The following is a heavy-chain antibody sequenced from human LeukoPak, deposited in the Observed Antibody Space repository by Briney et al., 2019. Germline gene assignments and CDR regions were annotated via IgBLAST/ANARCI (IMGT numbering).Heavy chain of an antibody. D-gene: IGHD6-13*01. CDR3: ARHGSSSWYYMDV. J-gene: IGHJ6*03. CDR2: IHYTGST. CDR1: GGSISSYY. V-gene: IGHV4-59*01. Sequence: TSSETLSLTCTVSGGSISSYYWSWIRQSPGKGLECIGYIHYTGSTNYNPSLKSRVTISVETSKNQFSLKLKSVTAADTAVYYCARHGSSSWYYMDVWGKGTTVTVSS.